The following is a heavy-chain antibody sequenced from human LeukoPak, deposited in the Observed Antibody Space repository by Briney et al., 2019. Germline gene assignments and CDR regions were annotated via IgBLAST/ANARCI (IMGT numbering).Heavy chain of an antibody. V-gene: IGHV1-2*06. D-gene: IGHD6-13*01. Sequence: ASVKVSCKASGYTFAAYFIHWVRQAPGQGLEWMRRINPNGGDTNYAQKFQGRVTMTGDTSISTAYMELSSLRSDDTAMYYCARVGFTSSWSNFDYWGQGTLVTVSS. CDR3: ARVGFTSSWSNFDY. CDR1: GYTFAAYF. J-gene: IGHJ4*02. CDR2: INPNGGDT.